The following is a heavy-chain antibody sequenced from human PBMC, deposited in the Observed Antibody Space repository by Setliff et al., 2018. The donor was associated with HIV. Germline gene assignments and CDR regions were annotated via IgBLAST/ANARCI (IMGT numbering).Heavy chain of an antibody. D-gene: IGHD2-21*02. V-gene: IGHV4-39*02. CDR1: GGSISTATFY. J-gene: IGHJ4*02. CDR2: VYYTGST. CDR3: AREGDGIDF. Sequence: SETLSLTCTVSGGSISTATFYWNWIRQPPGKALEWLGIVYYTGSTYTSPSLKSRATISLDASKNKISLKLTSVTSADTAVYYCAREGDGIDFWGQGTLVTVSS.